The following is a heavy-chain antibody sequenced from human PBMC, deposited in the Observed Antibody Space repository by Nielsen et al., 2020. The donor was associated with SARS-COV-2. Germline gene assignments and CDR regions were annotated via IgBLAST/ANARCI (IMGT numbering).Heavy chain of an antibody. CDR3: ARDRRYSSGPLDY. CDR2: IWYDGSNK. J-gene: IGHJ4*02. D-gene: IGHD6-19*01. V-gene: IGHV3-33*01. CDR1: GFTFSSYG. Sequence: GGSLRLSRAASGFTFSSYGMHWVRQAPGKGLEWVAVIWYDGSNKYYADSVKGRFTISRDNSKNTLYLQMNSLRAEDTAVYYCARDRRYSSGPLDYWGQGTLVTVSS.